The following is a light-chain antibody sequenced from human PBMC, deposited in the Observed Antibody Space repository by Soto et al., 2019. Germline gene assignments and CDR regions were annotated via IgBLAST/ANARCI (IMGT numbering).Light chain of an antibody. Sequence: DIGMTQTPDSLAVSLGERATIKCKSSQSVLYNSNNDSYLTWYQQKAGQSPKMLISWASTRQSGVPDRFSGSGSGTDFTLTISNLQAEDVAVYYCQQYHSLPWTFGQGTKVDI. CDR2: WAS. J-gene: IGKJ1*01. CDR1: QSVLYNSNNDSY. CDR3: QQYHSLPWT. V-gene: IGKV4-1*01.